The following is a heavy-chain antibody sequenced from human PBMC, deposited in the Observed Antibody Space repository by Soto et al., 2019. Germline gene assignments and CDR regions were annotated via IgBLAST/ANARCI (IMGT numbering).Heavy chain of an antibody. CDR1: GGSFSGYY. Sequence: SETLSLTCAVYGGSFSGYYWSWIRQPPGKGLEWIGEINHSGSTNYNPSLKSRVTISVDTSKNQFSLKLSSVTAADTAVYYCARGLICSGGSCYPYYYYYMDVWGKGTTVTVSS. CDR2: INHSGST. J-gene: IGHJ6*03. CDR3: ARGLICSGGSCYPYYYYYMDV. V-gene: IGHV4-34*01. D-gene: IGHD2-15*01.